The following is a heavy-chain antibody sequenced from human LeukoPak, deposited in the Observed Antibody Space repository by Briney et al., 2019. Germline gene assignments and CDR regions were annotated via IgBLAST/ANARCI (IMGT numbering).Heavy chain of an antibody. J-gene: IGHJ4*02. Sequence: SETLSLTCAVYGGSFSGYYWSWIRQPPGKGLEWIGEINHSGSTNYNPSLKSRVTISVDTSKNQFSLKLSSVTAADTAVYYCARSSRGYFDYWGQGTLVTVSS. CDR3: ARSSRGYFDY. V-gene: IGHV4-34*01. CDR2: INHSGST. CDR1: GGSFSGYY.